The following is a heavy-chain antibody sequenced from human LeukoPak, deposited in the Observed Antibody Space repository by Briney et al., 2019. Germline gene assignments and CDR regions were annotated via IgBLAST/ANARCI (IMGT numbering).Heavy chain of an antibody. CDR2: MNPRSGDT. CDR1: GYTFTGYY. V-gene: IGHV1-2*02. J-gene: IGHJ1*01. CDR3: ARDKKYYFDTTGYFYKY. Sequence: ASVKVSCKASGYTFTGYYMHWVRQVPGQGLEWMGWMNPRSGDTNYAPNFRGRVTMTRDTSANIAYLELSNLRSDDTAVYYCARDKKYYFDTTGYFYKYWGQGTLITVSS. D-gene: IGHD3-22*01.